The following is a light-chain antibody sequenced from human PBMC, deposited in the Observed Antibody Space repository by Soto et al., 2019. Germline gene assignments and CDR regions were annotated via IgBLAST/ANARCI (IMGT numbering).Light chain of an antibody. CDR3: QQYSSSPYT. CDR2: GAS. CDR1: QSVSSSY. Sequence: EIVLTQSPGTLSLSPGERATLSCRASQSVSSSYLAWYQQKPGQAPRLLIYGASSMATGIPDRFSGSGSGTDFTLTISRLEPDDFAVYYCQQYSSSPYTFGQGTQLEIK. J-gene: IGKJ2*01. V-gene: IGKV3-20*01.